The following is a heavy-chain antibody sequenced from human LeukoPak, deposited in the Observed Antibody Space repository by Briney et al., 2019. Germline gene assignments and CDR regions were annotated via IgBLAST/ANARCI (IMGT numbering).Heavy chain of an antibody. CDR2: IIPIFGTA. D-gene: IGHD6-19*01. J-gene: IGHJ6*04. CDR3: ARGLSGPADGMDV. Sequence: ASVKVSCTASGGTFSSYAISWVRQAPGQGLEWMGGIIPIFGTANYAQKFQGRVTITADKSTSTAYMELSSLRSGDTAVYYCARGLSGPADGMDVWGKGTTVTVSS. V-gene: IGHV1-69*06. CDR1: GGTFSSYA.